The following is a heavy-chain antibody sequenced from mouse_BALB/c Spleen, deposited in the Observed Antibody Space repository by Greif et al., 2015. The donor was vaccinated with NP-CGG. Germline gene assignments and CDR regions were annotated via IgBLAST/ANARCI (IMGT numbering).Heavy chain of an antibody. CDR2: INSDGGST. Sequence: EVKLVESGGGLVQPGGSLKLSCAASGFTFSSYGMSWVRQTPDKRLELVATINSDGGSTYYPDSVKGRFTISRDNAKNXVCLQMSRLKCEDAGMYCCATGFAYWGQGTLVTVSA. J-gene: IGHJ3*01. CDR3: ATGFAY. V-gene: IGHV5-6-3*01. CDR1: GFTFSSYG.